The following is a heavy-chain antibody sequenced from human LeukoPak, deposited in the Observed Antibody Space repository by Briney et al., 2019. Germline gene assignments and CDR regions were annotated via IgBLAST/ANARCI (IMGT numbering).Heavy chain of an antibody. CDR3: ARRRGHYYDSSGYLD. Sequence: SGTLSLTCAVSGGSISSGNWWSWVRQPPGKGLEWIGEINHSGSTNYNPSLKSRVTISVDTSKNQFSLKLSSVTAADTAVYYCARRRGHYYDSSGYLDWGQGTLVTVSS. CDR2: INHSGST. J-gene: IGHJ4*02. D-gene: IGHD3-22*01. V-gene: IGHV4-4*02. CDR1: GGSISSGNW.